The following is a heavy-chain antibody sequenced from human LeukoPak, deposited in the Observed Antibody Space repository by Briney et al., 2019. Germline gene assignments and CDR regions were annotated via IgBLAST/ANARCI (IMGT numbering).Heavy chain of an antibody. J-gene: IGHJ4*02. CDR2: ISYDGSNK. D-gene: IGHD5-18*01. CDR3: ANPPDTAMV. CDR1: GFTFSSYG. V-gene: IGHV3-30*18. Sequence: PGGSLRLSCAASGFTFSSYGMHWVRQAPGKGLEWVAVISYDGSNKYYADSVKGRFTISRDNSKNTLYLQMNSLRAEDTAVYYCANPPDTAMVWGQGTLVTVSS.